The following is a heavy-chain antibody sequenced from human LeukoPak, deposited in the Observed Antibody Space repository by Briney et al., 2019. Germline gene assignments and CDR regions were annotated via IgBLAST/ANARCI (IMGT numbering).Heavy chain of an antibody. V-gene: IGHV3-9*01. Sequence: GRSLRLSCAASGFTFEDYAMHWVRQAPGKGLEWVSGISWNSGSIGYADSVKGRFTISRDNAKNSLYLQMNSLRAEDTALYYCAKVDYYDSSGYPFDYWGQGTLVTVSS. J-gene: IGHJ4*02. D-gene: IGHD3-22*01. CDR2: ISWNSGSI. CDR1: GFTFEDYA. CDR3: AKVDYYDSSGYPFDY.